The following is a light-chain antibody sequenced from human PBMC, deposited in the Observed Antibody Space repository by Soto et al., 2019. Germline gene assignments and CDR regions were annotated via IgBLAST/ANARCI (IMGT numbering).Light chain of an antibody. J-gene: IGKJ4*01. CDR3: QQYGVSPT. Sequence: EIMMTQSPATLSVSPGERATLSCRASQSVSRNLAWYQQKPGQAPRLLMFRTSSRATGFPARFSGSGSGTEFNLTISSLQSEDFAVYYCQQYGVSPTFGGGTKVDI. V-gene: IGKV3-15*01. CDR1: QSVSRN. CDR2: RTS.